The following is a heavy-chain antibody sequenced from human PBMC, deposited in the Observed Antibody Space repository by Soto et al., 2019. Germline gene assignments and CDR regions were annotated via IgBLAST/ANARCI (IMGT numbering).Heavy chain of an antibody. Sequence: PGGSLRLSCATTGFTFSSYGMHWVRKAPGKGLEWVAVISYDGSNKYYGDSVKGRFTISRDNSKNTLYLQMNSLRVEDTALYYCAKDRDISGWYYFDYWGQGTLVTVSS. CDR1: GFTFSSYG. V-gene: IGHV3-30*18. J-gene: IGHJ4*02. CDR3: AKDRDISGWYYFDY. CDR2: ISYDGSNK. D-gene: IGHD6-19*01.